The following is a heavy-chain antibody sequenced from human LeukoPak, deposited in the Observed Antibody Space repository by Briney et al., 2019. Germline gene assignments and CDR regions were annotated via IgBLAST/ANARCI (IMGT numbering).Heavy chain of an antibody. CDR1: GFTFSSYS. D-gene: IGHD4-17*01. J-gene: IGHJ3*02. V-gene: IGHV3-21*01. CDR3: ARDLIIYGDYGDAFDI. CDR2: ISSSSSYI. Sequence: GGSLRLSCAASGFTFSSYSMDWVRQAPGKGLEWVSSISSSSSYIYYADSVKGRFTISRDNAKSSLYLQMNSLRAEDTAVYYCARDLIIYGDYGDAFDIWGQGTMVTVSS.